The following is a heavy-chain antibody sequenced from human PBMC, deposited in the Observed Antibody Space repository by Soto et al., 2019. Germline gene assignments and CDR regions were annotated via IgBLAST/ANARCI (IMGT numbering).Heavy chain of an antibody. V-gene: IGHV3-30*18. CDR3: AKGDHDPNRYYYYGMDV. CDR2: ISYDGSNK. J-gene: IGHJ6*02. Sequence: QVQLVESGGSVVQPGRSLRLSCAASGFTFSSYGMHWVRQAPGKGLEWVAVISYDGSNKYYADSVKGRFTISRDNSKNTLYLQMNSLRAEDTAVYYCAKGDHDPNRYYYYGMDVWGQGTTVTVSS. CDR1: GFTFSSYG. D-gene: IGHD3-3*01.